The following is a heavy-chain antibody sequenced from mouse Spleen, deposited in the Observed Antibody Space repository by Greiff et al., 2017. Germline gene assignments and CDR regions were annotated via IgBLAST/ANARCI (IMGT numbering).Heavy chain of an antibody. CDR2: IWAGGST. D-gene: IGHD1-2*01. V-gene: IGHV2-9*02. CDR1: GFSLTSYG. Sequence: VNVVESGPGLVAPSQSLSITCTVSGFSLTSYGVHWVRQPPGKGLEWLGVIWAGGSTNYNSALMSRLSISKDNSKSQVFLKMNSLQTDDTAMYYCARGPSITTAPFDYWGQGTTLTVSS. CDR3: ARGPSITTAPFDY. J-gene: IGHJ2*01.